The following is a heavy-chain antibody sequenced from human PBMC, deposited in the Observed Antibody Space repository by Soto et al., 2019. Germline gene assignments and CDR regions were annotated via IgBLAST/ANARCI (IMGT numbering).Heavy chain of an antibody. CDR3: ARDISSDTTGFRGYDL. V-gene: IGHV1-69*01. Sequence: QVHLVQSGAEVKKAGSSVKVSCKASGGTVSSYAITWVRQAPGKGLEWMGVFIPIFASAHYAQKFQGRVTLNADESTSTVYMELSGLRSEDTAMYYCARDISSDTTGFRGYDLWGKGPLVTVSS. D-gene: IGHD3-10*01. J-gene: IGHJ4*02. CDR2: FIPIFASA. CDR1: GGTVSSYA.